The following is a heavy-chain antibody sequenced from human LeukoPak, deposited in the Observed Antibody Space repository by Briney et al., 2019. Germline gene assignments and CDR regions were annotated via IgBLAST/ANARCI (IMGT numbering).Heavy chain of an antibody. Sequence: PSETVSLTCTVSGGSISSSSYYWGWIRQPPGKGLEWIGNIYSSGSTYYNPSLKNRVTMSVDTSKNQFSLKLSSVTAADTAVYYCARDPPNEDDYVWGSYRYKAPDAFDIWGQGTMVTVSS. CDR1: GGSISSSSYY. CDR3: ARDPPNEDDYVWGSYRYKAPDAFDI. J-gene: IGHJ3*02. V-gene: IGHV4-39*07. CDR2: IYSSGST. D-gene: IGHD3-16*02.